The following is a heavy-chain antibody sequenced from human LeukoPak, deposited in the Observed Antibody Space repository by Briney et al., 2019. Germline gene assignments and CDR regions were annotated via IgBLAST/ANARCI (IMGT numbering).Heavy chain of an antibody. CDR2: INPSGGST. V-gene: IGHV1-46*01. J-gene: IGHJ1*01. CDR1: GYTFTSYY. CDR3: ASKTYDTTGYYYFQH. D-gene: IGHD3-22*01. Sequence: ASVKVSCKASGYTFTSYYMHWVRQAPGQGLEWMGIINPSGGSTSYAQKFQGRVTMTRDTSTSTVYMELRSLRSDDTAVYYCASKTYDTTGYYYFQHWGQGTLVTVSS.